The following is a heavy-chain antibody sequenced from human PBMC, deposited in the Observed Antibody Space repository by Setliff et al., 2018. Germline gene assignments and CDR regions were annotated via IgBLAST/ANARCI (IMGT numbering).Heavy chain of an antibody. CDR2: VYYSGAA. J-gene: IGHJ4*02. V-gene: IGHV4-59*01. CDR1: GGSISAAS. CDR3: ARGGTYRYFDY. Sequence: SETLSLTCSVSGGSISAASIMAWIRQPPGKGLEFIGYVYYSGAAKYDPSLKSRVTMSVDTSKTQFSLKLNSMTTADTAVYYCARGGTYRYFDYWGQGTLVTVSS.